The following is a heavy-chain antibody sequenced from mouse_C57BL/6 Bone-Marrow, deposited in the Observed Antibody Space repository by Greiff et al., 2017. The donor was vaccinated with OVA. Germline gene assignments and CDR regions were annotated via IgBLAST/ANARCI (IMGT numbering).Heavy chain of an antibody. J-gene: IGHJ1*03. CDR3: AREVIYYFGSSPYWYFDV. V-gene: IGHV5-6*01. Sequence: VQLKESGGDLVKPGGSLKLSCAASGFTFSSYGMSWVRQTPDKRLEWVATISSGGSYTYYPDSVKGRFTISRDNAKNTLYLQRSSLNSEDTAMYYCAREVIYYFGSSPYWYFDVWGTGTTVTVSS. CDR2: ISSGGSYT. CDR1: GFTFSSYG. D-gene: IGHD1-1*01.